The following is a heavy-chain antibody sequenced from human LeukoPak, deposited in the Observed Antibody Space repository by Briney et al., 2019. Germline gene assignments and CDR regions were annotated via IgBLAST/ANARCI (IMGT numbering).Heavy chain of an antibody. CDR3: ARAGRILAAAGLVDY. J-gene: IGHJ4*02. CDR2: IYHSGST. CDR1: GGSISSSSYY. D-gene: IGHD6-13*01. V-gene: IGHV4-39*07. Sequence: SETLSLTCTVSGGSISSSSYYWGWIRQPPGKGLEWIGSIYHSGSTYYNPSLRSRVTISVDTSKNQFSLKLSSVTAADTAVYYCARAGRILAAAGLVDYWGQGTLVTVSS.